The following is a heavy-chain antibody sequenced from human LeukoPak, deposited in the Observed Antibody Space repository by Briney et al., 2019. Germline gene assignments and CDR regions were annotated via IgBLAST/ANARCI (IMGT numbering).Heavy chain of an antibody. D-gene: IGHD3-3*01. CDR3: AKDSPPYYDFWSGYYVID. Sequence: GGSLRLSCAASGFTFDDYAMSWVRQAPGKGLEWVSAISGSGGSTYYADSVKGRFTISRDNSKNTLYLQMNSLRAEDTAVYYCAKDSPPYYDFWSGYYVIDWGQGTLVTVSS. CDR2: ISGSGGST. J-gene: IGHJ4*02. V-gene: IGHV3-23*01. CDR1: GFTFDDYA.